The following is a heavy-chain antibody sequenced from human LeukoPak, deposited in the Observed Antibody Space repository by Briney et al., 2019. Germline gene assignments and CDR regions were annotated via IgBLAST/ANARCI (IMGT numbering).Heavy chain of an antibody. Sequence: SETLSLTCAVYGGSFSGYYWSWIRQPPGKGLEWIGEINHSGSTNYNPSLKSRVTISVDTSKNQFSLKLSSVPAADTAVYYCARVEYSSSYSSKNNWFDPWGQGTLVTVSS. D-gene: IGHD6-6*01. CDR3: ARVEYSSSYSSKNNWFDP. CDR1: GGSFSGYY. J-gene: IGHJ5*02. V-gene: IGHV4-34*01. CDR2: INHSGST.